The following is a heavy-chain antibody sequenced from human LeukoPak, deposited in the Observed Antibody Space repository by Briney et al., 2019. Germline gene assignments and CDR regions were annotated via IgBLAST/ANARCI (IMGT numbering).Heavy chain of an antibody. J-gene: IGHJ4*01. V-gene: IGHV4-39*07. CDR3: VRDGKYFAESDIDQ. CDR2: IDYSGST. D-gene: IGHD3-10*01. CDR1: GGSISTTGYY. Sequence: PSETLSLTCTVSGGSISTTGYYWSWIRQPPGKGLEWTGSIDYSGSTWYNPSLKSRIAISLETSKNQFSLKLTSVTAADTAIYYCVRDGKYFAESDIDQWGHGTLVTVSS.